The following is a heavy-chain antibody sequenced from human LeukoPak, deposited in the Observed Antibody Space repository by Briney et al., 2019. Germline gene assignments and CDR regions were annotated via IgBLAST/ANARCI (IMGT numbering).Heavy chain of an antibody. J-gene: IGHJ4*02. Sequence: LRLSCAASGFTFSSYAMSWVRQPPGKGLEWIGEINHSGSTNYNPSLKSRVTISVDTSKNQFSLKLSSVTAADTAVYYCARGLRGTAMVWWGQGTLVTVSS. V-gene: IGHV4-34*01. D-gene: IGHD5-18*01. CDR2: INHSGST. CDR1: GFTFSSYA. CDR3: ARGLRGTAMVW.